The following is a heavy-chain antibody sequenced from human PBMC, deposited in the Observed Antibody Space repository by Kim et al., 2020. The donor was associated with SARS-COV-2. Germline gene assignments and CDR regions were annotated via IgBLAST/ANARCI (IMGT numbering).Heavy chain of an antibody. CDR1: SASITSGGYY. CDR2: AYNTGKT. CDR3: ARAGPPRPTYFAGGGTSPPPQFDS. V-gene: IGHV4-31*03. D-gene: IGHD2-21*01. Sequence: SETLSLTCTVSSASITSGGYYWSWIRQYPGKGLEWIGNAYNTGKTYYTTSLQSRITISFDTSKNQFFLRLSSVTAADTAVYYCARAGPPRPTYFAGGGTSPPPQFDSWGRGTLVTVTP. J-gene: IGHJ4*02.